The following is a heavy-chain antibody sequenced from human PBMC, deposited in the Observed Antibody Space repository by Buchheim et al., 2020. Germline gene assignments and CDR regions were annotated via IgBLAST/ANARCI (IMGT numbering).Heavy chain of an antibody. CDR2: IRSKAYGGTT. J-gene: IGHJ4*02. D-gene: IGHD6-6*01. CDR1: GFTFGDYA. CDR3: TRFVYSSSSGFSGEDY. Sequence: EVQLVESGGGLVQPGRSLRLSCTASGFTFGDYAMSWVRQAPGKGLEWVGFIRSKAYGGTTEYAASVKGRFTIPRDDYKSIAYLQMNSLKTEDTAVYYCTRFVYSSSSGFSGEDYWGQGTL. V-gene: IGHV3-49*04.